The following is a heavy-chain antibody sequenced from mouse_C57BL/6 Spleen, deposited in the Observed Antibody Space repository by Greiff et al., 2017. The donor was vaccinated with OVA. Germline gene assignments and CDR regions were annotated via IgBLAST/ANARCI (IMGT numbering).Heavy chain of an antibody. CDR1: GYTFTDYY. J-gene: IGHJ3*01. Sequence: VQLQQSGAELVRPGASVKLSCKASGYTFTDYYINWVKQRPGQGLEWIARIYPGSGNTYYNEKFKGKATLTAEKSSSTAYMQLSSLTSEDAAVYFYARWGDYDGFAYWGQGTLVTVSA. D-gene: IGHD2-4*01. CDR3: ARWGDYDGFAY. V-gene: IGHV1-76*01. CDR2: IYPGSGNT.